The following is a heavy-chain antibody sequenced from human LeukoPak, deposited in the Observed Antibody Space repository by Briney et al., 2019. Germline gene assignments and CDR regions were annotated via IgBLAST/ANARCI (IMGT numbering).Heavy chain of an antibody. CDR1: GGSISSHS. D-gene: IGHD1-26*01. Sequence: SETLSLTCTVSGGSISSHSWSWIRQPPGKGLEWIGYINYSGSTNYNHSLKSRVTISIDTSKNQFSLKLSSVTAADTAVYYCARHTRGSVGVLFDYWGQGTLVTVSS. V-gene: IGHV4-59*08. CDR3: ARHTRGSVGVLFDY. CDR2: INYSGST. J-gene: IGHJ4*02.